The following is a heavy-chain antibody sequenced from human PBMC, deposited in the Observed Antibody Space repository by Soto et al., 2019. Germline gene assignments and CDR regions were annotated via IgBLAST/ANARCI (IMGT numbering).Heavy chain of an antibody. CDR1: GGSISSYY. CDR3: ARVGRYCSGGSCYRSIDAFDI. J-gene: IGHJ3*02. Sequence: SETLSLTCTVSGGSISSYYWSWIRQPPGKGLEWIGYIYYSGSTNYNPSLKSRVTISVDTSKNQFSLKLSSVTAADTAVYYCARVGRYCSGGSCYRSIDAFDIWGRGTMVTVSS. CDR2: IYYSGST. D-gene: IGHD2-15*01. V-gene: IGHV4-59*01.